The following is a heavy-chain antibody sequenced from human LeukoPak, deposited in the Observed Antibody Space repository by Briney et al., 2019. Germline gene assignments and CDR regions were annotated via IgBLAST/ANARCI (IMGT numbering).Heavy chain of an antibody. CDR1: GGSFSGYY. Sequence: SETLSLTCAVYGGSFSGYYWSWIRQPPGKGLEWIGEINHSGSTNYNPSLKSRVTISVDTSKNQFSLKLSSVTAADTAVYYCARYDFWIGRFDYWGQGTLVTGSS. CDR3: ARYDFWIGRFDY. CDR2: INHSGST. D-gene: IGHD3-3*01. V-gene: IGHV4-34*01. J-gene: IGHJ4*02.